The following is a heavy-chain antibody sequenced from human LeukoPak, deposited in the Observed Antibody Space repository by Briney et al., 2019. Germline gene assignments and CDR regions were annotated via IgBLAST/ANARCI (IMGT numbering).Heavy chain of an antibody. CDR3: ARGYSYGKPFDY. D-gene: IGHD5-18*01. J-gene: IGHJ4*02. CDR2: IIPILGIA. CDR1: GGTFSNYA. V-gene: IGHV1-69*04. Sequence: SVKVSCKASGGTFSNYAISWVRQAPGQGLEWMGRIIPILGIANYAQKFQGRVTITADKSTSTAYMELSSLRSEDTAVYYCARGYSYGKPFDYWGQGTLVTVSS.